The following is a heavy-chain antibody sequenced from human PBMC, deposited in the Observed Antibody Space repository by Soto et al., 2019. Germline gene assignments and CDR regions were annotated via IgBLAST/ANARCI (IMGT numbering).Heavy chain of an antibody. CDR1: GFTFSGSA. J-gene: IGHJ5*02. V-gene: IGHV3-73*01. Sequence: PGGSLRLSCAASGFTFSGSAMHWVRQASGKGLEWVGRIRSKANSYATAYAASVKGRFTISRDDSKNTAYLQMNSLKTEDTAVYYCTSHLGDYFNWFDPWGQGTLVTVSS. CDR2: IRSKANSYAT. D-gene: IGHD4-17*01. CDR3: TSHLGDYFNWFDP.